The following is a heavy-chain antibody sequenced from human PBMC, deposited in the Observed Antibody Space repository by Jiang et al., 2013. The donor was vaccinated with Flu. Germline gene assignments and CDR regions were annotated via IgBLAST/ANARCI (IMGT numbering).Heavy chain of an antibody. Sequence: KPTQTLTLTCTLSGFSLSTSGVGVGWIRQPPGKTLECLPLIYWNGDKRYNPSVKSRVTITKDTSKTQVVLTMTNMDPVDTATYYCAHLRPYDSAFDIWGQGTMVTISS. J-gene: IGHJ3*02. CDR2: IYWNGDK. CDR3: AHLRPYDSAFDI. D-gene: IGHD3-22*01. V-gene: IGHV2-5*01. CDR1: GFSLSTSGVG.